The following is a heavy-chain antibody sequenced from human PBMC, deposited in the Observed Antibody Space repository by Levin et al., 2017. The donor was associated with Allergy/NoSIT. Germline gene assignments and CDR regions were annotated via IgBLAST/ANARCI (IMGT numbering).Heavy chain of an antibody. Sequence: PSETLSLTCTFSGGSISTSTFYWAWIRQPPGTGLEWIGSVFYNGSTWYNPSLKSRVTISVDTSKNQFSLKIHSMTAADTAVYFCARHCTGNTCYYYYYYGLEVWGPGTTVTVSS. V-gene: IGHV4-39*01. J-gene: IGHJ6*02. CDR1: GGSISTSTFY. CDR2: VFYNGST. D-gene: IGHD2-8*02. CDR3: ARHCTGNTCYYYYYYGLEV.